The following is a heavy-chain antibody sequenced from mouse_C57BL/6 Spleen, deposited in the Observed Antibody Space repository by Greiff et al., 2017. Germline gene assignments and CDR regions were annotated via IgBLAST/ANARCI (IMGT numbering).Heavy chain of an antibody. CDR3: ARDGSSYWYFDV. V-gene: IGHV1-52*01. D-gene: IGHD1-1*01. J-gene: IGHJ1*03. Sequence: QVQLQQPGAELVRPGSSVKLSCKASGYTFTSYWMHWVQQRPIQGLEWIGNIDASDGETHYNQKFKDKATLSVDKSASTAYMELSSLTSEDSAVYYCARDGSSYWYFDVWGTGTTVTVSS. CDR2: IDASDGET. CDR1: GYTFTSYW.